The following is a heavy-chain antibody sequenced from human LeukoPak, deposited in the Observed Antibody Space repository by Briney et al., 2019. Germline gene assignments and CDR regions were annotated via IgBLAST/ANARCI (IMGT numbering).Heavy chain of an antibody. CDR2: IYTSGST. CDR1: GGSISSYY. J-gene: IGHJ4*02. CDR3: ARDEDYDSSGYTFDY. D-gene: IGHD3-22*01. Sequence: SETLSLTCTVPGGSISSYYWSWIRQPAGKGLEWIGRIYTSGSTNYNPSLKSRVTMSVDTSKNQFSLKLSSVTAADTAVYYCARDEDYDSSGYTFDYWGQGTLVTVSS. V-gene: IGHV4-4*07.